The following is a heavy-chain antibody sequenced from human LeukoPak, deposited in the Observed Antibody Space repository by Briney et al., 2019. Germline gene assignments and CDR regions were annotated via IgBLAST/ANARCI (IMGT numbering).Heavy chain of an antibody. Sequence: GGSLRLSCAASGFTVSSDCMSWVRQAPGKGLEWVSSVYSGGTTYYADSVKGRFTISRDNSKNTVYLQMNSLRAEDTAVYYCAKDFFAGATTGWYFDLWGRGTLVTVSS. D-gene: IGHD1-26*01. CDR3: AKDFFAGATTGWYFDL. CDR2: VYSGGTT. CDR1: GFTVSSDC. J-gene: IGHJ2*01. V-gene: IGHV3-53*01.